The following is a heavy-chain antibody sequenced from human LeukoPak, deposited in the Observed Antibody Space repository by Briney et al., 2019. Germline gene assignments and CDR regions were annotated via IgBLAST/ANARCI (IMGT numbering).Heavy chain of an antibody. CDR2: INPNSGDT. V-gene: IGHV1-2*02. J-gene: IGHJ2*01. CDR1: GYSFSGHF. D-gene: IGHD6-19*01. CDR3: ARGGTVAGHWYFDL. Sequence: ASVKVSCKASGYSFSGHFMDWVRQAPGQGLEWMGWINPNSGDTNYAQKFQGRVTMTRDTSINTAYMELSSLRPDDTAVYYCARGGTVAGHWYFDLWGRGTQVAVSS.